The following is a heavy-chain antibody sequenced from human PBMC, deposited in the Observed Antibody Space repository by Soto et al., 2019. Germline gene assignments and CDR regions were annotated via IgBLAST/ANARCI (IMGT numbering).Heavy chain of an antibody. CDR1: GDSITDGDCY. V-gene: IGHV4-30-4*01. D-gene: IGHD5-18*01. CDR3: ARGIQEGFDP. J-gene: IGHJ5*02. Sequence: QVSLQESGPGLVKPSQTLSLSCTVSGDSITDGDCYWSWIRQPPGKDLEWIAYIYYNGIIHYNPSRKSRVTFSLDPSKNQFSLTMTSVTDADTAVYSCARGIQEGFDPWGQGTLVTVSS. CDR2: IYYNGII.